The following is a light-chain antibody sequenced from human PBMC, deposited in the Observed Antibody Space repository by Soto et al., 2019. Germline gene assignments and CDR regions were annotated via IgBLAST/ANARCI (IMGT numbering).Light chain of an antibody. CDR1: QSINSD. CDR2: GAS. CDR3: QQYNKWPPQYT. Sequence: EIVMTQSPATLSVSPGERATLSCRASQSINSDLAWYQQKPGQAPRLLIYGASTRATDIPARISGSGSGTVFTLTISSLQSEDCAVYYCQQYNKWPPQYTFGQGTKLEIK. J-gene: IGKJ2*01. V-gene: IGKV3-15*01.